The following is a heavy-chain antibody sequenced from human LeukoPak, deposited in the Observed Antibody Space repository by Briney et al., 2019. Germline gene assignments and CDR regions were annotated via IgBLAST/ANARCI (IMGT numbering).Heavy chain of an antibody. Sequence: GGSLTLSRAGSGFTFSSYAMSWVRQAPGQGLEWVSVISDSGDYTSYADSVRGRFTISRDNSRNTLYPQMISLRPEDTAVYYCAKDTSIGKYCTNGVCSPFDYWGQGTLVTVSS. CDR3: AKDTSIGKYCTNGVCSPFDY. D-gene: IGHD2-8*01. J-gene: IGHJ4*02. CDR2: ISDSGDYT. V-gene: IGHV3-23*01. CDR1: GFTFSSYA.